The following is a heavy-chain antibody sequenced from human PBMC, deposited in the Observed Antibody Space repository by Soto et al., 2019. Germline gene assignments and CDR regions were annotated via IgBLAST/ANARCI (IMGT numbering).Heavy chain of an antibody. V-gene: IGHV4-34*01. Sequence: QVQLQQWGAGLLKPSETLSLTCAVYGGSFPDYYWTWIRQPPGKGLEWIGEINHSGSTNYNPSLKNRVTISLDTSKNQFSLKVNSVTAADTAVYFCARVRARLLSHAFDFWGQGTLVTVSS. J-gene: IGHJ3*01. CDR2: INHSGST. D-gene: IGHD3-16*02. CDR1: GGSFPDYY. CDR3: ARVRARLLSHAFDF.